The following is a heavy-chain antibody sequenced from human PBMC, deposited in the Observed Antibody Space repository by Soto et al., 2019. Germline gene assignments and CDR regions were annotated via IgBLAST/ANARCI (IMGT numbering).Heavy chain of an antibody. J-gene: IGHJ4*02. CDR3: ARGPRRSGSVAGTVNLSGPGRTPDYGIDY. D-gene: IGHD6-19*01. Sequence: QVQLVQSGAEVKKPGASVKVSCKASGYTFTSYDINWVRQATGQGLEWMGWMNPNSGNTGYAQKFQGRVTMTRNTSISTAYMELGSLRSEDTAVYYCARGPRRSGSVAGTVNLSGPGRTPDYGIDYWGQGTLVTVSS. V-gene: IGHV1-8*01. CDR1: GYTFTSYD. CDR2: MNPNSGNT.